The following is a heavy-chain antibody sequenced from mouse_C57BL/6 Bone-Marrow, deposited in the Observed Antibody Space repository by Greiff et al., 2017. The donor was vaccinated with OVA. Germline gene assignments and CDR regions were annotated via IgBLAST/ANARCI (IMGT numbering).Heavy chain of an antibody. D-gene: IGHD2-1*01. Sequence: QVQLQQPGAELVKPGASVKLSCKASGYTFTSYWMHWVKQRPGQGLEWIGMIHPNSGSTNYNEKFKSKATLTVDKSSSTAYMQLSSLTSEDSAVYYCARGSIYYGNIFAYWGQGTLVTVSA. J-gene: IGHJ3*01. CDR3: ARGSIYYGNIFAY. V-gene: IGHV1-64*01. CDR2: IHPNSGST. CDR1: GYTFTSYW.